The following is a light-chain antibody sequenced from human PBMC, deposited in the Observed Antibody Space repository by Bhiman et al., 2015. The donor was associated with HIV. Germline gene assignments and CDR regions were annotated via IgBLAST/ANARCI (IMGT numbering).Light chain of an antibody. J-gene: IGLJ1*01. CDR3: SSYISSSTYV. CDR1: KLGDKY. Sequence: SYELTQPPSVSVSPGQTASITCSGDKLGDKYACWYQQKPGQSPVLVIYQDNKRPSGIPERFSGSNSGNTATLTISGTQAEDEADYYCSSYISSSTYVFGTGTRVTVL. CDR2: QDN. V-gene: IGLV3-1*01.